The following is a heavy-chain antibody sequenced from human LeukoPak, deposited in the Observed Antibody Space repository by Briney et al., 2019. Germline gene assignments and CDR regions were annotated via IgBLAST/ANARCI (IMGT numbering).Heavy chain of an antibody. J-gene: IGHJ4*02. V-gene: IGHV3-73*01. CDR3: TRHGDILTGYYFDY. CDR1: GFTFSGSA. D-gene: IGHD3-9*01. Sequence: GGSLKLSCAASGFTFSGSAMHWVRQASGKGLEWVGRIRSKANSYATAYAASVKGRFTVSRDDSKNTAYLQMNSLKTEDTAVYYCTRHGDILTGYYFDYWGQGTLVTVSS. CDR2: IRSKANSYAT.